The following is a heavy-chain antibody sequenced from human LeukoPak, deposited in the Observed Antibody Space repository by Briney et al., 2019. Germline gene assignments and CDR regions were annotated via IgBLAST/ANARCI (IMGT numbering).Heavy chain of an antibody. Sequence: GGSLRLSCAASGFTFSSYAMSWVRQAPGKGLEWVSAISGSGGSTYYADSVKGWFTISRDNSKNTLYLQMNSLRAEDTAVYYCAKPGIAVAGKTTGGDYWGQGTLVTVSS. CDR2: ISGSGGST. J-gene: IGHJ4*02. CDR3: AKPGIAVAGKTTGGDY. D-gene: IGHD6-19*01. CDR1: GFTFSSYA. V-gene: IGHV3-23*01.